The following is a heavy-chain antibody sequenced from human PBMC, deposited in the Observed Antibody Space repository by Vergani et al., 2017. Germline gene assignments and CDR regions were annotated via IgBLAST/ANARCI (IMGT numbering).Heavy chain of an antibody. J-gene: IGHJ4*02. CDR2: ISGSGGST. CDR3: AKAPDEAMVTSDY. Sequence: EVQLLESGGGLVQRGGSLSLSCVASGFTFSSYVMSWVRQAPGKGLEWVSAISGSGGSTYYADSVKGRFTISRDSSKNTLYLQMNSLRAEDTAVYYCAKAPDEAMVTSDYWGQGTLVIVSS. D-gene: IGHD5-18*01. V-gene: IGHV3-23*01. CDR1: GFTFSSYV.